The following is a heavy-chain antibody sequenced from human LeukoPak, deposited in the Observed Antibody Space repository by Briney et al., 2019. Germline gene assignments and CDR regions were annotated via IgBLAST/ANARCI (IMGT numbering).Heavy chain of an antibody. CDR3: TTDRDRIAAAGTSY. CDR2: IKSKTDGGTT. V-gene: IGHV3-15*01. Sequence: PGGPLRLSCAASGFTFSNAWMSWVRQAPGKGLEWVGRIKSKTDGGTTDYAAPVKGRFTISRDDSKNTLYLQMNSLKTEDTAVYYCTTDRDRIAAAGTSYWGQGTLVTVSS. D-gene: IGHD6-13*01. J-gene: IGHJ4*02. CDR1: GFTFSNAW.